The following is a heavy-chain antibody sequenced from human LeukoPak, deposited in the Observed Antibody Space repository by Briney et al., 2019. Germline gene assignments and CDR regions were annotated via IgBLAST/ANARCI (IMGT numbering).Heavy chain of an antibody. CDR1: GFTLSSYA. V-gene: IGHV3-23*01. CDR3: AKGDASPVHLLTGH. D-gene: IGHD3-9*01. CDR2: ISGSGGNT. Sequence: PGGSLRLSCAASGFTLSSYAMTWVRQAPGKGLEWVTGISGSGGNTYYADSVKGRFTISRDNSKNTFYLQMNTLRAEDTAVYYCAKGDASPVHLLTGHWGQGTLVTVSS. J-gene: IGHJ4*02.